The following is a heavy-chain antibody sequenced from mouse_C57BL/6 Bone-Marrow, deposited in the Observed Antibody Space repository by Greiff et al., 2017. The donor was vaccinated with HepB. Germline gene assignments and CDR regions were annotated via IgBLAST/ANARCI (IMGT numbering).Heavy chain of an antibody. J-gene: IGHJ2*01. Sequence: VQLKESGAELVRPGASVKLSCTASGFNIKDDYMHWVKQRPEQGLEWIGWIDPENGDTEYASKFQGKATITADTSSNTAYLQLSSLTSEDTSVLFCTTGGFFYFWGQGTTLTVSS. V-gene: IGHV14-4*01. CDR3: TTGGFFYF. CDR2: IDPENGDT. CDR1: GFNIKDDY.